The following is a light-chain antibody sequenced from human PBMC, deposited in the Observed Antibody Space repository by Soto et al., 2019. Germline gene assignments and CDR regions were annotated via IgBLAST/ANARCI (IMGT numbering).Light chain of an antibody. CDR2: EVN. CDR1: SRDIGAYDY. Sequence: QSALTQPASLSGSPGQSITISCTGTSRDIGAYDYVSWFQQHPGKAPKLMISEVNNRPSGVSNRFSGSKSGNTAYLTISGLQVEDEAEYFCSSFTTTSTHVFGTGTKLTVL. J-gene: IGLJ1*01. V-gene: IGLV2-14*01. CDR3: SSFTTTSTHV.